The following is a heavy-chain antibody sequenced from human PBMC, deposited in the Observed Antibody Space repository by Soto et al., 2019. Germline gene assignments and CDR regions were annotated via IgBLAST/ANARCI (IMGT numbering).Heavy chain of an antibody. Sequence: GGSLRLSCAASGFTFSSYGMHWVRQAPGKGLEWVAVISYDGSNKYYADSVKGRFTISRDNSKNTLYLQMNSLRAEDTAVYYCAKDMSPHIVVVVAATPDFDYWGQGTLVTVSS. J-gene: IGHJ4*02. V-gene: IGHV3-30*18. CDR3: AKDMSPHIVVVVAATPDFDY. D-gene: IGHD2-15*01. CDR1: GFTFSSYG. CDR2: ISYDGSNK.